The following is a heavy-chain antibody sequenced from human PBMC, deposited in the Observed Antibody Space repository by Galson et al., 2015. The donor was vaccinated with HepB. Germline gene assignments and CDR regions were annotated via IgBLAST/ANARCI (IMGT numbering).Heavy chain of an antibody. D-gene: IGHD6-13*01. CDR3: AKGDRGDRSSWYRVDYYYYGMDV. CDR1: GFTFSSYA. CDR2: ISGSGGST. V-gene: IGHV3-23*01. Sequence: SLRLSCAASGFTFSSYAMSWVRQAPGKGLEWVSAISGSGGSTYYADSVKGRFTISRDNSKNTLYLQMNSLRAEDTAVYYCAKGDRGDRSSWYRVDYYYYGMDVWGQGTTVTVSS. J-gene: IGHJ6*02.